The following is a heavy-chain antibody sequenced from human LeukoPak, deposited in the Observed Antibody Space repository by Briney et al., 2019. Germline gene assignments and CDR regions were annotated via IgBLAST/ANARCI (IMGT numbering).Heavy chain of an antibody. CDR3: ASSHPLSSTNEYYTPFDY. J-gene: IGHJ4*02. Sequence: SETLSLTCTVSGGSISNYYWSWLRQSPEKGLEWIGCLYYTWGTNYNPSLKSRVTISVDTSQNQFSLGLSSVTAADTAVYYCASSHPLSSTNEYYTPFDYWGQGTLVTISS. CDR1: GGSISNYY. CDR2: LYYTWGT. V-gene: IGHV4-59*01. D-gene: IGHD2-8*01.